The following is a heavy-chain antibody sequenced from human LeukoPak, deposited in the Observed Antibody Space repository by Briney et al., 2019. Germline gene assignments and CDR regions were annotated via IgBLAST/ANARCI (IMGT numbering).Heavy chain of an antibody. CDR2: INPNTGGT. CDR3: ARGPPGGLRFLEWSSPLDY. J-gene: IGHJ4*02. Sequence: GASVKVSCKASGYTFTGYYIRWVRQAPGQGLEWMGWINPNTGGTTYAQKFQGRVTMTRDTSISSAYMELSRLRSDDTAVYSCARGPPGGLRFLEWSSPLDYWGQGTLVTVSS. CDR1: GYTFTGYY. V-gene: IGHV1-2*02. D-gene: IGHD3-3*01.